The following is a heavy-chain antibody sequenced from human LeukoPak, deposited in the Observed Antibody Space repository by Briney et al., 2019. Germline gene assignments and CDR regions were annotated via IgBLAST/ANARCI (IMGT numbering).Heavy chain of an antibody. CDR3: ARAVVLAYYYDSSGYLYNWFDP. CDR2: IYTSGST. CDR1: GGSISSYY. Sequence: SETLSLTCTVSGGSISSYYWSWIRQPAGKGLEWIGRIYTSGSTNYNPSLKSRVTMSVDTSKNQFSLKLSSVTASDTAVYYCARAVVLAYYYDSSGYLYNWFDPWGQGTLVTVSS. D-gene: IGHD3-22*01. V-gene: IGHV4-4*07. J-gene: IGHJ5*02.